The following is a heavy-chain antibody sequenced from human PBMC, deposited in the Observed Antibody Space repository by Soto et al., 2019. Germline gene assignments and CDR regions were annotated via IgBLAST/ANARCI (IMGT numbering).Heavy chain of an antibody. D-gene: IGHD1-26*01. CDR2: ISGSGTTI. V-gene: IGHV3-48*03. CDR1: GFTFSSYE. CDR3: AREREDAFDV. Sequence: EVQLVESGGGLVQPGGSLRLSCVASGFTFSSYEMNWVRLAPGKGLEWVSYISGSGTTIYDADSVKGRFTISRDNARNSLYLQMNSLRAEDTAFYYCAREREDAFDVWGQGTMVTVSS. J-gene: IGHJ3*01.